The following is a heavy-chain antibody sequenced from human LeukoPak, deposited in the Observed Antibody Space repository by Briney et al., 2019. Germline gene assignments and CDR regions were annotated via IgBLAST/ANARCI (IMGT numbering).Heavy chain of an antibody. CDR1: GFTFSNYV. J-gene: IGHJ4*02. CDR2: ISSDGSQK. Sequence: GGSLRLSCAASGFTFSNYVMHWVRQAPGKGLEWVAVISSDGSQKYYADSVKGRFTVSRDNSRNTLYLQMNSLRTEDTAVYYCASPSDILTGYGYWGQGTLVTVSS. D-gene: IGHD3-9*01. V-gene: IGHV3-30*04. CDR3: ASPSDILTGYGY.